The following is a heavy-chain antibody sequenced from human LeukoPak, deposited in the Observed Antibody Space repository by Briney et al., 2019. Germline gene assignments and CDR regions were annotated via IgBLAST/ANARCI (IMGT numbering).Heavy chain of an antibody. J-gene: IGHJ4*02. CDR3: VRGPDY. CDR1: GFTFSSCD. CDR2: IAAAGDP. V-gene: IGHV3-13*05. Sequence: PGGSLRLPCAGSGFTFSSCDMHWVRQCTGKGLAWVSTIAAAGDPYYPASVKGRFTISRESAKKSLYLQMNNLRAGGTAVYYCVRGPDYWGQGTLVTVSS.